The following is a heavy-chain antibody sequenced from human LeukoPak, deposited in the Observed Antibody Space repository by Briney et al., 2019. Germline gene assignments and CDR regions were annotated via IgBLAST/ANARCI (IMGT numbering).Heavy chain of an antibody. D-gene: IGHD3-10*01. CDR2: IYHSGST. Sequence: PSETLSLTCTVSGGSISSSSYYWGWIRQPPGKGLEWIGSIYHSGSTYYNPSLKSRVTISVDTSKNQFSLKLSSVTAADTAVYYCARAIIRAPKYYFDYWGQGTLVTVSS. J-gene: IGHJ4*02. CDR1: GGSISSSSYY. V-gene: IGHV4-39*07. CDR3: ARAIIRAPKYYFDY.